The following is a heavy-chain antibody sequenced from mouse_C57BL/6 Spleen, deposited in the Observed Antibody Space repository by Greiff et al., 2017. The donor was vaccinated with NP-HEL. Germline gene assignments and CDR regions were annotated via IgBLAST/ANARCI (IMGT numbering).Heavy chain of an antibody. V-gene: IGHV1-22*01. Sequence: DVKLQEFGPELVKPGASVKMSCKASGYTFTDYNMHWVKQSHGKSLEWIGYINPNNGGTSYNQKFKGKATLTVNKSSSTAYMELRSLTSEDSAVYYGARDYYGSSWFAYWGQGTLVTVSA. J-gene: IGHJ3*01. CDR1: GYTFTDYN. D-gene: IGHD1-1*01. CDR3: ARDYYGSSWFAY. CDR2: INPNNGGT.